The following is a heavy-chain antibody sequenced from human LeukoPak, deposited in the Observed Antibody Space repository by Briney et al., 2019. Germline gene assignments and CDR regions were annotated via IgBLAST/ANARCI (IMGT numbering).Heavy chain of an antibody. D-gene: IGHD3-10*01. CDR1: GGSIINSIW. Sequence: SETLSLTCAVSGGSIINSIWWSWVRQPPGKGLEWIGEIYHSGVTNYNPSLKSRVTISVDKSTNQFSLKVISVAAADTAVYYCARSWSYSWHHWGQGTLVTVSS. V-gene: IGHV4-4*02. CDR2: IYHSGVT. J-gene: IGHJ4*01. CDR3: ARSWSYSWHH.